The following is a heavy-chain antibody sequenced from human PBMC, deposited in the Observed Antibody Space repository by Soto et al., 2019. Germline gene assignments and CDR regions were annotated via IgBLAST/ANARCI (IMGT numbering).Heavy chain of an antibody. J-gene: IGHJ5*02. Sequence: QVQLAQSGAEVKKPGSSVKVSCKASGGTFSSYAISWVRQAPGQGLEWLGGIIPIFGTANYAQNFQGRVTATVHESTSSADMELSILRSEDTVVDYCAIDRGTVLTGSRFDPWGQGTLVTESS. V-gene: IGHV1-69*01. CDR1: GGTFSSYA. CDR3: AIDRGTVLTGSRFDP. CDR2: IIPIFGTA. D-gene: IGHD7-27*01.